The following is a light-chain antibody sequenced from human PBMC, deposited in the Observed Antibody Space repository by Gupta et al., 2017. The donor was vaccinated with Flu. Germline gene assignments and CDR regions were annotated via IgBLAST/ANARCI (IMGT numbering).Light chain of an antibody. CDR2: DVS. Sequence: QSALTQPASVSGSPVQSIPISCTGTSRDVGNYNYVSWYQQHPGKAPKLMIYDVSNRPSGISNRFSGSKAGNTASLTISGRQEEDEADYYCSSYTISSSYLFGTGTKVSVL. CDR1: SRDVGNYNY. J-gene: IGLJ1*01. V-gene: IGLV2-14*03. CDR3: SSYTISSSYL.